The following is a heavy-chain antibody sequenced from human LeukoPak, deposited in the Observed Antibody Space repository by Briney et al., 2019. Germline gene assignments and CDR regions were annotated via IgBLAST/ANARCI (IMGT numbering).Heavy chain of an antibody. Sequence: PGGSLRLSCGASGFTFSTYAISWVRQAPGKGLEWVSTVSGSGGSAYYADSVKGRFTISRDNAKNTLYLQMNSLRAEDTAVYYCARHIVLTRRFGYWGQGTLVTVSS. V-gene: IGHV3-23*01. CDR1: GFTFSTYA. J-gene: IGHJ4*02. D-gene: IGHD5-12*01. CDR3: ARHIVLTRRFGY. CDR2: VSGSGGSA.